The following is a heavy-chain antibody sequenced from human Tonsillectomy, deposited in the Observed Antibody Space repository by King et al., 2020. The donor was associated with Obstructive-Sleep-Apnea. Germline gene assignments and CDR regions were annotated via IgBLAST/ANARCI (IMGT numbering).Heavy chain of an antibody. J-gene: IGHJ6*02. Sequence: QLQESGPGLVKPSETLSLTCTVSGFSISSDYYWGWIRQPPGKCLEWIWSIYHSGSTYYNPSLKSRVTISVDTSKNQFTFRLSSVTATDTAVYFCARANSNTWNYYFYYGMDVWGQGTTVTVSS. D-gene: IGHD6-13*01. CDR1: GFSISSDYY. CDR3: ARANSNTWNYYFYYGMDV. CDR2: IYHSGST. V-gene: IGHV4-38-2*02.